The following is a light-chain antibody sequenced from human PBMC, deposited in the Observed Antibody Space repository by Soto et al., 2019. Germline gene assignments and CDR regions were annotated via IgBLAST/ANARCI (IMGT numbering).Light chain of an antibody. J-gene: IGKJ2*01. Sequence: EIVLTQSPGTLSLSPGERGTLSCRASQSVSSSSYLAWYQQKPGQAPRLLIYGASSRATGIPDRFSGSGSGTDFTLTISRLEPEDFAVYYCHQYGSSPSYTFGQGTKLEIK. V-gene: IGKV3-20*01. CDR3: HQYGSSPSYT. CDR1: QSVSSSSY. CDR2: GAS.